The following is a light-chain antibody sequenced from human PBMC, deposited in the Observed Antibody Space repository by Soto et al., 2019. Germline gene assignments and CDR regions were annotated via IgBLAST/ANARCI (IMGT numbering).Light chain of an antibody. CDR2: DNK. J-gene: IGLJ2*01. Sequence: QPVLTQPPSVSGAPGQRVSISCTGSSSNIGARFDVHWYQQVAGAAPKLLIFDNKYRPSGVPARFSGSKSGTSASLVITGLQAEDEADYFCQSYDTSLSGWVIFGGGTKLTVL. V-gene: IGLV1-40*01. CDR3: QSYDTSLSGWVI. CDR1: SSNIGARFD.